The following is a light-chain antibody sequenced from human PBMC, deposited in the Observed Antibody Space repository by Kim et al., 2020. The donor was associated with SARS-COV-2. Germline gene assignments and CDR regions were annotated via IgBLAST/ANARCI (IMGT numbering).Light chain of an antibody. CDR1: RRSIARKY. V-gene: IGLV6-57*01. Sequence: GKTITLSCTRSRRSIARKYVQWCPQRPGTSPTAVISGDNQRPSGVPDRFSGSIDRSSNSPSLIVSGLKPEDESDSDCQSYAIRNHVFGSGTKFTVL. J-gene: IGLJ1*01. CDR2: GDN. CDR3: QSYAIRNHV.